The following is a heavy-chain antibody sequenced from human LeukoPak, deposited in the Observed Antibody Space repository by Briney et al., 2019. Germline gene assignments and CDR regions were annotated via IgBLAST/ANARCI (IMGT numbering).Heavy chain of an antibody. V-gene: IGHV4-39*01. CDR1: GGSISSSGYY. D-gene: IGHD1-26*01. CDR3: ARHEYSGSYYGLSWFDP. J-gene: IGHJ5*02. CDR2: IYYSGST. Sequence: SETLSLTCTVSGGSISSSGYYWGWIRQPPGKGLEWIASIYYSGSTYYNPSLKSRVTISVDTSKNQLSLKLSSLNAADTAVYYCARHEYSGSYYGLSWFDPWGQGTLVTVSS.